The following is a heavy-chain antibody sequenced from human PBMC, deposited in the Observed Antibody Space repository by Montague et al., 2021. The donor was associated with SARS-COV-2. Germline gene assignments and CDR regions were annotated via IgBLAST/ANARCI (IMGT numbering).Heavy chain of an antibody. CDR3: ARRGSSVGGVSVSAELDY. J-gene: IGHJ4*02. Sequence: SETLSLTCAVYGGSFSGYYWSWIRQPPEKGLEWVGEIKQSERTNNNPSLKSRVIISVDTSKNQFSLKLTSVTAADTAVYYCARRGSSVGGVSVSAELDYWGQGILVIVSS. V-gene: IGHV4-34*01. D-gene: IGHD3-16*01. CDR1: GGSFSGYY. CDR2: IKQSERT.